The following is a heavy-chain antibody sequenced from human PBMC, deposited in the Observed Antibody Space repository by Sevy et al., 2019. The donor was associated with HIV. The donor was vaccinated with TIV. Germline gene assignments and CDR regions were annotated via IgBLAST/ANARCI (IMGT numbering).Heavy chain of an antibody. Sequence: SETLSLTCRVSGGSVNSGYYHWSWIRQPPGKGLEWIGQTYDDWRINYNPSFGGRVTISIDTPNNQFSLRRTSVTAADTALYDCAGYIVGGGGRGSWGQGTLVTVSS. CDR2: TYDDWRI. V-gene: IGHV4-61*01. D-gene: IGHD1-26*01. CDR3: AGYIVGGGGRGS. CDR1: GGSVNSGYYH. J-gene: IGHJ5*02.